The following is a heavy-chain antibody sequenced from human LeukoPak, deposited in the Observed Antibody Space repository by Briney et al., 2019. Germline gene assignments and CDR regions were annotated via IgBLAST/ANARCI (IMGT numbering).Heavy chain of an antibody. Sequence: SETLSLTCTVSGGSISSYYWSWIRQPPGKGLEWIGYIYHSGSTYYNPSLKSRVTISVDRSKNQFSLKLSSVTAADTAVYYCASVPEKGSSGYLYWGQGTLVTVSS. J-gene: IGHJ4*02. V-gene: IGHV4-59*12. CDR1: GGSISSYY. D-gene: IGHD3-22*01. CDR3: ASVPEKGSSGYLY. CDR2: IYHSGST.